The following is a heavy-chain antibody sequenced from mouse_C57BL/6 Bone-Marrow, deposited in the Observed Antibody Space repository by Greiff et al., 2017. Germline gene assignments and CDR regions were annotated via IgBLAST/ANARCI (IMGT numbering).Heavy chain of an antibody. J-gene: IGHJ3*01. CDR3: ARNYPHYGSSYGFAY. CDR2: IWTGGGT. CDR1: GFSLTSYA. Sequence: VKLVESGPGLVAPSQSLSITCTVSGFSLTSYAISWVRQPPGKGLEWLGVIWTGGGTNYNSALKSRLSISKDNSKSQVFLKMNSLQTDDTARYYCARNYPHYGSSYGFAYWGQGTLVTVSA. D-gene: IGHD1-1*01. V-gene: IGHV2-9-1*01.